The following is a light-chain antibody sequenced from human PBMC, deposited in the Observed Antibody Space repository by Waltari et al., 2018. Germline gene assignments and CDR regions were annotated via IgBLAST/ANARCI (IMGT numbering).Light chain of an antibody. CDR3: QHYSHSSPWT. J-gene: IGKJ1*01. CDR2: DVS. CDR1: QSVSDW. V-gene: IGKV1-5*01. Sequence: DIQMTQSPSTLSGSVGDRVTITCRASQSVSDWLAWYQQKPWKAPELLIFDVSTLKSGVPSRFSGRGSGTEFTLTISSLQPDDFATYYCQHYSHSSPWTFGQGTKVEIK.